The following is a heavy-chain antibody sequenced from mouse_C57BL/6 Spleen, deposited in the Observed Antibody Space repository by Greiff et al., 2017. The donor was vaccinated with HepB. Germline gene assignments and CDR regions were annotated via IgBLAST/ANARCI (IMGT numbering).Heavy chain of an antibody. D-gene: IGHD4-1*01. J-gene: IGHJ3*01. V-gene: IGHV5-17*01. CDR1: GFTFSDYG. CDR2: ISSGSSTI. CDR3: ARSDWDVAWFAY. Sequence: EVMLVESGGGLVKPGGSLKLSCAASGFTFSDYGMHWVRQAPEKGLEWVAYISSGSSTIYYADTVKGRFTISRDNAKNTLFLQMTSLRSEDTAMYYCARSDWDVAWFAYWGQGTLVTVSA.